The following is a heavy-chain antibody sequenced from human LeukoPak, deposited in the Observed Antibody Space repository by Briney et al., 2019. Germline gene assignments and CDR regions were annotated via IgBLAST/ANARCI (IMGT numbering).Heavy chain of an antibody. CDR3: ARDKHNWNYEGWFDP. J-gene: IGHJ5*02. V-gene: IGHV1-18*01. Sequence: ASVKVSCKASGYTFTSYGISWVRQAPGQGLEWMGWISAYNGNTSYAQKLQGRVTMTTDTSTSTAYMELRSLRSDDTAVYYCARDKHNWNYEGWFDPWGQGTLVTVSS. D-gene: IGHD1-7*01. CDR1: GYTFTSYG. CDR2: ISAYNGNT.